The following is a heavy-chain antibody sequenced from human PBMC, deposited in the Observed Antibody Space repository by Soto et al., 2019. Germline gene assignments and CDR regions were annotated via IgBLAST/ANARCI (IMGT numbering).Heavy chain of an antibody. Sequence: VKVSCKASGGTFSSYAISCVRHAPGQGLEWMGGIIPIFGTANYAQKFQGRVTITADKSTSTAYMELSSLRSEDTAVYYCARSPDPIAAADIYYYYGMDVWGQGTTVTVSS. CDR2: IIPIFGTA. CDR3: ARSPDPIAAADIYYYYGMDV. CDR1: GGTFSSYA. J-gene: IGHJ6*02. V-gene: IGHV1-69*13. D-gene: IGHD6-13*01.